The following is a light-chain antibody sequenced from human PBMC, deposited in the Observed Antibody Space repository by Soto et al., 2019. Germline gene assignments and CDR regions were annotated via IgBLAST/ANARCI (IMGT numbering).Light chain of an antibody. J-gene: IGKJ5*01. Sequence: AIQLTQSPSSLSASVGDRVTITCRASQGISSALAWYQQKPGKAPKLLIYDASSLESGVPSRFSGSGSGTDFTLTISSLQPEYFATYYCQQFNSYSITFGQGTRREIK. CDR2: DAS. V-gene: IGKV1-13*02. CDR1: QGISSA. CDR3: QQFNSYSIT.